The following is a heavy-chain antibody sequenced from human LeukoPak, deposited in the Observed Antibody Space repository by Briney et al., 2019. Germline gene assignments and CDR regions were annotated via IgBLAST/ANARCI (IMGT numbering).Heavy chain of an antibody. CDR1: GFTFSSNW. CDR3: ARAVTAAGTLDC. D-gene: IGHD6-13*01. Sequence: GGSLRLSCAASGFTFSSNWMHWVRQAPGKGLVWVSRINSDGSGTGYADSVKGRFTISRDNAKNTLYLQMNSLRAEDTAVYYCARAVTAAGTLDCWGQGTLVTVSS. J-gene: IGHJ4*02. CDR2: INSDGSGT. V-gene: IGHV3-74*01.